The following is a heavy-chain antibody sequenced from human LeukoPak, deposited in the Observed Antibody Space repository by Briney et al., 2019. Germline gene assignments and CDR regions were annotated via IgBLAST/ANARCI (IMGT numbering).Heavy chain of an antibody. V-gene: IGHV3-15*01. CDR2: IRSKTDGGTA. Sequence: GGSLRLSCAASGFTFTNAWMSWVRQAPGKGLEWVGRIRSKTDGGTADYAAPVNGRFTISRDDSKNTLYLQMNSLRAEDTAVYYCAKDSAKKYDDYWGQGTLVTVSS. D-gene: IGHD2/OR15-2a*01. J-gene: IGHJ4*02. CDR3: AKDSAKKYDDY. CDR1: GFTFTNAW.